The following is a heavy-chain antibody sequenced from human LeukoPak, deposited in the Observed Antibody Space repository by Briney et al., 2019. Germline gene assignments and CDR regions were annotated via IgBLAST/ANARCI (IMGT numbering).Heavy chain of an antibody. CDR1: GFTFSNYA. CDR3: AKDGITMVRGVIGYMDV. V-gene: IGHV3-23*01. D-gene: IGHD3-10*01. Sequence: GGSLRLSCAASGFTFSNYAMSWVRQAPGKGLEWVSGISGSDGTTYYADSVKGRFTISRDNSKNTLYLQMNGLRAEDTAVYYCAKDGITMVRGVIGYMDVWGKGTTVTISS. CDR2: ISGSDGTT. J-gene: IGHJ6*03.